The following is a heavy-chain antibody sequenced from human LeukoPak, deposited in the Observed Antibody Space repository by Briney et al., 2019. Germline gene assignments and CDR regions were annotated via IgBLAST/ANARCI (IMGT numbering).Heavy chain of an antibody. CDR2: INHGGST. V-gene: IGHV4-34*01. CDR3: AGREGLKFPFDY. Sequence: PSETLSLTCAVYGGSFSGYYWSWIRQPPGKGLEWIGEINHGGSTNYNPSLKSRVTISVDTSKNQFSLKLSSVTAADTAVYYCAGREGLKFPFDYWGQGTLVTVSS. D-gene: IGHD3-22*01. J-gene: IGHJ4*02. CDR1: GGSFSGYY.